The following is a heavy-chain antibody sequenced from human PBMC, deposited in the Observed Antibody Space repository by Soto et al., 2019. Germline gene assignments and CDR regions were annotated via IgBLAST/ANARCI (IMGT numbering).Heavy chain of an antibody. CDR3: ARVERGTATTVVDAFDI. V-gene: IGHV4-34*01. CDR2: TSHSGGT. J-gene: IGHJ3*02. CDR1: GAFVTRGSYC. Sequence: QVQLHQWGAGLLKPSETLSLTCAVYGAFVTRGSYCWSWIRQPPGKGLEWIGETSHSGGTHFNPSLKSRVTISVDTSKKQFTLKMSSVTAADTALYYCARVERGTATTVVDAFDIWGQGTMVTVSS. D-gene: IGHD1-7*01.